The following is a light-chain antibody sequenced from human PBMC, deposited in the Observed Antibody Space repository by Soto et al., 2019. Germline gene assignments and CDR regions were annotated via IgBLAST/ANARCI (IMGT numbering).Light chain of an antibody. V-gene: IGLV4-60*02. J-gene: IGLJ3*02. CDR3: ETWDSNTHTV. CDR1: SGHSSYI. Sequence: QLVLTQSSSASASLGSSVKLTCTLSSGHSSYIIAWHQQQPGKAPRYLMKLEGSGSYNKGNGVPDRFSGSSSGADRYLTISILQVEDEADYYCETWDSNTHTVFGGGTKLTVL. CDR2: LEGSGSY.